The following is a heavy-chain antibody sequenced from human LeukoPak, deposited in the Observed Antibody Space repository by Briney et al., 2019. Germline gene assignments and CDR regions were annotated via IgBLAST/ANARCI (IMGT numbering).Heavy chain of an antibody. V-gene: IGHV3-21*01. D-gene: IGHD6-19*01. Sequence: GGSLRLSCAASGFTFSSYSMNWVRQAPGKGLEWVSSISSSSSYIYYADSVKGRFTISRGNAKNSLYLQMNSLRAEDTAVYYCARGMEQWLPYYYYGMDVWGQGTTVTVS. CDR3: ARGMEQWLPYYYYGMDV. CDR1: GFTFSSYS. J-gene: IGHJ6*02. CDR2: ISSSSSYI.